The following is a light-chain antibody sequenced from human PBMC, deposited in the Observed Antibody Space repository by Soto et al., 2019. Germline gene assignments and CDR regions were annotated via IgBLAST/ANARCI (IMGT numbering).Light chain of an antibody. CDR3: QQYYSYTRT. Sequence: DIQMTQSPSTLSSSLGDRVTITWGASQGVSSYLAWFQQKPGKAPKLLIYAASTLQSGVPSRFSGSGSGTEFTLTISCLQYEDFATYYCQQYYSYTRTFCQGTKVDIK. CDR2: AAS. CDR1: QGVSSY. J-gene: IGKJ1*01. V-gene: IGKV1-9*01.